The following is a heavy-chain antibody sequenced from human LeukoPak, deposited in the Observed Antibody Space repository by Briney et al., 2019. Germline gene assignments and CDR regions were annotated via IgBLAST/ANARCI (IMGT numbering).Heavy chain of an antibody. CDR2: IYYSGST. J-gene: IGHJ4*02. CDR1: GGSISSYY. Sequence: PSETLSLTCTVSGGSISSYYWGWIRQPPGKGLEWIGSIYYSGSTYYNPSLKSRVTISVDTSKNQFSLKLSSVTAADTAVYYCAREAVGYYGSGIHYFDYWGQGTLVTVSS. CDR3: AREAVGYYGSGIHYFDY. V-gene: IGHV4-39*07. D-gene: IGHD3-10*01.